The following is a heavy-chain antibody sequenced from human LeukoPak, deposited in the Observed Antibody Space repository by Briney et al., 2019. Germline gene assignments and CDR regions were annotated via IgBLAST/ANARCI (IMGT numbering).Heavy chain of an antibody. D-gene: IGHD5-24*01. CDR3: VRVGRDGYTLDY. J-gene: IGHJ4*02. V-gene: IGHV3-7*01. CDR1: GFTFSTSW. CDR2: IKQDGSER. Sequence: PGGSLRLSCAASGFTFSTSWMGWVRQAPGKGLEWVANIKQDGSERYYVDSVEGRFTISRDNAKNSLYLQMNSLRAEDTAVYYCVRVGRDGYTLDYWGQGTLVTVSS.